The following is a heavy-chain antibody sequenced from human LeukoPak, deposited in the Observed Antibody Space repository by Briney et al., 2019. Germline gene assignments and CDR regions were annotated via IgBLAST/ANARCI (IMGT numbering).Heavy chain of an antibody. Sequence: GGSLRLSCAASGFTFSDYYMSWIRQAPGKGLEWVSYISSSGSTIYYADSVKGRFTISRDNAKNSLYLQMNSLRAEDTAVYYCAKGIQLWLLALDYWGQGTLVTVSS. D-gene: IGHD5-18*01. CDR2: ISSSGSTI. V-gene: IGHV3-11*01. CDR3: AKGIQLWLLALDY. CDR1: GFTFSDYY. J-gene: IGHJ4*02.